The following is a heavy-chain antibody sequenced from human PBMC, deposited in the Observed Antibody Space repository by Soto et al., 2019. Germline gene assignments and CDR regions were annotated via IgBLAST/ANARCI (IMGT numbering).Heavy chain of an antibody. J-gene: IGHJ6*02. Sequence: SVKVSCTASGYTFTGYYMHWVRQAPGQGLEWMGWINPNSGGTNYAQKFQGWVTMTRDTSISTAYMELSRLRSDVTAVYYCARGYSNSGSMDVWGQGTTVTVSS. CDR1: GYTFTGYY. V-gene: IGHV1-2*04. CDR3: ARGYSNSGSMDV. CDR2: INPNSGGT. D-gene: IGHD4-4*01.